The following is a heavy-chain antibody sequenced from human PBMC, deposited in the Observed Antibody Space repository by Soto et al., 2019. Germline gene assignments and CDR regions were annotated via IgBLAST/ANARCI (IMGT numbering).Heavy chain of an antibody. V-gene: IGHV4-59*12. CDR3: VRVGVGIGNRFDS. CDR1: NGSISGFY. CDR2: IHYSGRT. Sequence: SETLSLTCSVSNGSISGFYWTWIRQPPGKILEWIGYIHYSGRTDYNPSLTSRATMSVDTSKNQFSLNLKSITAADTAVYYCVRVGVGIGNRFDSWGRGTLVTVPQ. D-gene: IGHD1-26*01. J-gene: IGHJ4*02.